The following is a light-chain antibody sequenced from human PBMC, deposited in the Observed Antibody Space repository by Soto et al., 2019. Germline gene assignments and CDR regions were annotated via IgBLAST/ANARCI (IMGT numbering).Light chain of an antibody. V-gene: IGLV2-18*02. CDR3: NSFTTSSIYV. Sequence: QSALTQPASVSGSPGQSITISCTGTSSDIGSYSRVSWYQQPPGTAPKLIIYEVNNRPSGVPDRFSGSKSGNTASLTISGLQAEDEADYYCNSFTTSSIYVFGTGTKLTVL. CDR2: EVN. J-gene: IGLJ1*01. CDR1: SSDIGSYSR.